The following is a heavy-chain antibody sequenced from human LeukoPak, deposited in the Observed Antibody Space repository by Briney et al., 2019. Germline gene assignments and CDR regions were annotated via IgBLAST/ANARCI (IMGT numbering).Heavy chain of an antibody. V-gene: IGHV1-18*01. CDR2: ISAYNGNT. J-gene: IGHJ4*02. CDR3: ARDSTRLGEFTTNDC. Sequence: ASVKVTCKSSGYTFTSYGISWVRQAPGQGLEWMGWISAYNGNTNYAQKLQGRVTMTEDTSTSTAYMELRSLRSDDTAVYYCARDSTRLGEFTTNDCWGQGTLVSVSS. CDR1: GYTFTSYG. D-gene: IGHD3-16*01.